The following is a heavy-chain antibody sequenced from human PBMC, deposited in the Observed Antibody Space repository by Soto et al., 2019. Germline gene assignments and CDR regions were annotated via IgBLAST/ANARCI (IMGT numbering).Heavy chain of an antibody. CDR2: IYYSGST. J-gene: IGHJ5*02. D-gene: IGHD2-15*01. Sequence: PSETLSLTCTVSGGSISSGDYYWSWIRQPPGKGLEWIGYIYYSGSTYYNPSLKSRVTISVDTSKNQFSLKLSSVTAADTAVYYCARDSSIVVVVAATGDSGGLDPWGQGTLVTVSS. CDR3: ARDSSIVVVVAATGDSGGLDP. V-gene: IGHV4-30-4*01. CDR1: GGSISSGDYY.